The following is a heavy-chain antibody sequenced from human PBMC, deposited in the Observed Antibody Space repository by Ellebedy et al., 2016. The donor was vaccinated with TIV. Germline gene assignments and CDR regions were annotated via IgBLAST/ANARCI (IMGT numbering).Heavy chain of an antibody. J-gene: IGHJ4*02. V-gene: IGHV3-74*01. CDR2: INSDGSST. D-gene: IGHD3-10*01. Sequence: GESLKISCAASGFTFSSYWMSWVRQAPGKGLEWVSRINSDGSSTTYADSVRGRFTISRDNAKNTLYLQMISLRAEDTAVYYCAWYGSGNPFWGQGTLVTVSS. CDR1: GFTFSSYW. CDR3: AWYGSGNPF.